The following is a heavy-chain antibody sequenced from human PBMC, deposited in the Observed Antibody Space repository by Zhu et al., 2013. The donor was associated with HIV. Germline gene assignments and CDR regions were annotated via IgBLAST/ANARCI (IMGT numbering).Heavy chain of an antibody. Sequence: QVQLVQSGAEVKKPGSSVKVSCKASGGTFSSYAISWVRQAPGQGLEWMGGIIPIFGTANYAQKFQGRVTITADKSTSTAYMELSSLRSEDTAVYYCARSRYCTNGVCYTPFDYWGQGTLVTVSS. CDR1: GGTFSSYA. CDR2: IIPIFGTA. J-gene: IGHJ4*02. CDR3: ARSRYCTNGVCYTPFDY. D-gene: IGHD2-8*01. V-gene: IGHV1-69*06.